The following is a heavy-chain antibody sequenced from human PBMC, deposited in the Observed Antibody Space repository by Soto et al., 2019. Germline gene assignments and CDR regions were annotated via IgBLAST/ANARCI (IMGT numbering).Heavy chain of an antibody. D-gene: IGHD1-7*01. J-gene: IGHJ4*02. V-gene: IGHV6-1*01. Sequence: QTLTPLCAISGESGSSNNAGWRWIRHSPSRDLEWLGRTYYRSKWYNDYAVSVKSRITINPDTSKNQFSLQLNSVTPEDTAVYCCPRAVTGTTRLSGRGFENWGQGTLVTV. CDR3: PRAVTGTTRLSGRGFEN. CDR1: GESGSSNNAG. CDR2: TYYRSKWYN.